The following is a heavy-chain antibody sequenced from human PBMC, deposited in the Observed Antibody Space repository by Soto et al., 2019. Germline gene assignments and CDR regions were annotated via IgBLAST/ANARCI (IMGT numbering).Heavy chain of an antibody. D-gene: IGHD5-18*01. Sequence: PGESLKISCQGSGYSFSSYWIGWVRQMPGKGLEWMEILQPDDSNTRYSPSFQGQVTISADKSITTAYLQWSSLKASDTAMYYCARTSMQSRGYSYGHGGMDVWGQGTTVTVS. CDR2: LQPDDSNT. V-gene: IGHV5-51*01. J-gene: IGHJ6*02. CDR1: GYSFSSYW. CDR3: ARTSMQSRGYSYGHGGMDV.